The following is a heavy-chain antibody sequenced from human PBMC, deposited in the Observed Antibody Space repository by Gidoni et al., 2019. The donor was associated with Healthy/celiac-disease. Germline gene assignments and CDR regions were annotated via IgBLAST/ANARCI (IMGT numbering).Heavy chain of an antibody. CDR1: GGSFSGYY. D-gene: IGHD2-2*01. CDR2: INHSGST. V-gene: IGHV4-34*01. CDR3: ARGLLVPAASFDY. Sequence: QVQLQQCGAGLLQPSETPSLTCDVDGGSFSGYYWSWIRQPPGKGLEWIGEINHSGSTNYNPSLKSRVTISVDTSKNQFSLKLSSVTAADTAVYYCARGLLVPAASFDYWGQGTLVTVSS. J-gene: IGHJ4*02.